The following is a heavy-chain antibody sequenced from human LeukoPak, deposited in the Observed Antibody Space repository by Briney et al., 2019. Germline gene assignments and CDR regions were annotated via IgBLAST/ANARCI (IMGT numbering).Heavy chain of an antibody. J-gene: IGHJ4*02. V-gene: IGHV3-74*01. CDR1: GFTFSSYW. CDR3: ARGYIPSSGYYYGY. CDR2: INSDGSST. D-gene: IGHD3-22*01. Sequence: GGSLRLSCAASGFTFSSYWMHWVRQAPGKGLVWVSRINSDGSSTSYADSVKGRFTISRDNAKNSLYLQMNSLRAEDTAVYYCARGYIPSSGYYYGYWGQGTLVTVSS.